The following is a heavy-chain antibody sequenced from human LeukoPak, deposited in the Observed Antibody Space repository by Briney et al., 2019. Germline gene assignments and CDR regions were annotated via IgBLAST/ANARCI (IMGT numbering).Heavy chain of an antibody. J-gene: IGHJ3*02. CDR1: GFTFDDYG. D-gene: IGHD3-22*01. Sequence: GGSLRLSCAASGFTFDDYGMSWVRQAPGKGLEWVSGINWNGGSTGYADSVKGRFTISRDNAKNSLYLQMNSLRAEDTALYYCARDPYYYDSSEAFDIWGQGTMVTVS. CDR3: ARDPYYYDSSEAFDI. CDR2: INWNGGST. V-gene: IGHV3-20*04.